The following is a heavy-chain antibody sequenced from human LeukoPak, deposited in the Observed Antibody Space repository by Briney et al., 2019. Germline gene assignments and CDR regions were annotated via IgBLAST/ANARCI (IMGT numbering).Heavy chain of an antibody. CDR1: GFTFSSYA. D-gene: IGHD3-10*01. V-gene: IGHV3-23*01. CDR3: AKFGDYYYGSGSFDY. Sequence: GGSLRLSCAASGFTFSSYAMSWVRQAPGKGLEWVSAISGSGGSTYYADSVKGRFTISRDNSKNTLYLQMNSLRAEDTAVYYCAKFGDYYYGSGSFDYWGQGTLATVSS. CDR2: ISGSGGST. J-gene: IGHJ4*02.